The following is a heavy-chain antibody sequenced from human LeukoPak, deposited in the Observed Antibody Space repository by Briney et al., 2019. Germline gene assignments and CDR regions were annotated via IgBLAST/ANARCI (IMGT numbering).Heavy chain of an antibody. CDR2: IGTASDT. D-gene: IGHD1-1*01. V-gene: IGHV3-13*01. J-gene: IGHJ6*03. CDR1: GFTFSSFD. CDR3: ARGPPRGKYYYMDV. Sequence: PGGSLRLSCEASGFTFSSFDMHWVRQPTGKVLEWVSTIGTASDTYYPGSVEGRFTLSRDNAKNSLYLQMNSLTAGDPAVYYCARGPPRGKYYYMDVWGKGTTVTVSS.